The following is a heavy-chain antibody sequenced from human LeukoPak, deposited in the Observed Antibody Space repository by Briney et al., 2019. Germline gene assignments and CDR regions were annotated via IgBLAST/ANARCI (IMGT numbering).Heavy chain of an antibody. Sequence: SETLSLTCCVHLGSFSGYYWSWIRQPPGKGLEWIGEMNHSGSTNYNPSLKSRVTISVDTSKNQFSLKLSSVTAADTAVYYCARDRVGATAGFDYWGQGTLVTVSS. V-gene: IGHV4-34*01. CDR1: LGSFSGYY. D-gene: IGHD1-26*01. CDR2: MNHSGST. CDR3: ARDRVGATAGFDY. J-gene: IGHJ4*02.